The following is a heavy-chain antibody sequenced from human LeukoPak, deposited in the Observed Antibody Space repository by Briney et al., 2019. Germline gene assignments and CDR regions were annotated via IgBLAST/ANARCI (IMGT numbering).Heavy chain of an antibody. CDR2: ISSSSSYI. D-gene: IGHD6-13*01. CDR3: ARDVAAGDGMDV. V-gene: IGHV3-21*01. J-gene: IGHJ6*02. CDR1: GFTFSSYS. Sequence: GGSLRLSCAASGFTFSSYSMNWVRQAPGKGLEWVSSISSSSSYIYYADSVKGRFTISRDNAKNSLYLQMNSLRAEDTAVYYCARDVAAGDGMDVWGQGTTVTVSS.